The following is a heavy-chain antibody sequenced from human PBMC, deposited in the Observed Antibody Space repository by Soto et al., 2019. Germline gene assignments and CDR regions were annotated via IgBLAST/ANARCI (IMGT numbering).Heavy chain of an antibody. CDR3: VQLRTFRSDSPFHSYYTDMDV. J-gene: IGHJ6*02. Sequence: SGPTLVNPTQTLTLTCTFSGFSLSISRVGVSWIRQPPGKALEWLAVIYWKYDEQYSPSLKSRPSTNKETSRNQVVLTMPNMDPVDTATYLCVQLRTFRSDSPFHSYYTDMDVWDQGTTVTVSS. CDR2: IYWKYDE. D-gene: IGHD2-2*02. V-gene: IGHV2-5*01. CDR1: GFSLSISRVG.